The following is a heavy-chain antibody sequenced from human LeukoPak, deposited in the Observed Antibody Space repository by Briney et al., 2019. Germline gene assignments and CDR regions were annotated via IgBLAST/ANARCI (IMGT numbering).Heavy chain of an antibody. V-gene: IGHV3-21*01. CDR1: GFTFSSYS. D-gene: IGHD6-13*01. CDR2: IRSSSSYI. J-gene: IGHJ4*02. Sequence: PGGSLRLSCAASGFTFSSYSMNWVRQAPGKGLEWVSSIRSSSSYIYYADSVKGRFTISRDNAKNSLYLQMNSLRAEDTAVYYCARDYSSPGNFDYWGQGTLVTVSS. CDR3: ARDYSSPGNFDY.